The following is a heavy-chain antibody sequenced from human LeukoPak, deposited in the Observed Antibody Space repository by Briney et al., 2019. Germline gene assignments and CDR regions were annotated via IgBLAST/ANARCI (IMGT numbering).Heavy chain of an antibody. CDR3: ARVPRITMVRGVTYFDY. Sequence: GASVKVSCKASGYTFTGYYMHWVRQAPGQGLEWMGWINPNSGGTNYAQKFQGRVTMTRDTSISTAYMELSRLRSDDTAVYYCARVPRITMVRGVTYFDYWGQGTLVTVSS. D-gene: IGHD3-10*01. CDR1: GYTFTGYY. J-gene: IGHJ4*02. V-gene: IGHV1-2*02. CDR2: INPNSGGT.